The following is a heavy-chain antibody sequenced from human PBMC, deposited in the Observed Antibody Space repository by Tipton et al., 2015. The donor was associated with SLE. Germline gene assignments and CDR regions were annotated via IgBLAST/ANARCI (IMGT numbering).Heavy chain of an antibody. Sequence: RSLRLSCAASGFTFNSYAVHWVRQAPGKGLEWVAVISYDGSTKYYADSVKGRFTISRDNSKNTLYLQMNGLGAEDTAVYYCARSPVDYWNGYSAWGQGTLVAVSS. CDR3: ARSPVDYWNGYSA. D-gene: IGHD3-3*01. V-gene: IGHV3-30*04. J-gene: IGHJ4*02. CDR2: ISYDGSTK. CDR1: GFTFNSYA.